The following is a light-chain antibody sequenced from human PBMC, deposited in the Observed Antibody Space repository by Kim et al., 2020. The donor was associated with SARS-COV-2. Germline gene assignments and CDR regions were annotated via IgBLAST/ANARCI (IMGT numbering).Light chain of an antibody. CDR3: STYTGRGTLV. CDR2: EVT. Sequence: YNRVSWYQQPPGTAPKLMIFEVTHRPSGVPDRFSGSKSGNTASLTISGLQPEDEGEYYCSTYTGRGTLVFGGGTQLTVL. V-gene: IGLV2-18*02. J-gene: IGLJ2*01. CDR1: YNR.